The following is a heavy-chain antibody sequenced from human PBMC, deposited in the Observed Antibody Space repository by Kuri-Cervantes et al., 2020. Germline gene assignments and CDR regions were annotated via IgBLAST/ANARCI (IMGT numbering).Heavy chain of an antibody. CDR1: GYTFTNYG. CDR2: ISAYNGNT. Sequence: ASVKVSCKASGYTFTNYGISWVRQAPGQGLEWMGWISAYNGNTNYAQKLQGRVTMTTDTSTRTAYMELSSLRSEDTAVYYCARLKVVVAASYYYYYGMDVWGQGTTVTVSS. CDR3: ARLKVVVAASYYYYYGMDV. J-gene: IGHJ6*02. V-gene: IGHV1-18*01. D-gene: IGHD2-15*01.